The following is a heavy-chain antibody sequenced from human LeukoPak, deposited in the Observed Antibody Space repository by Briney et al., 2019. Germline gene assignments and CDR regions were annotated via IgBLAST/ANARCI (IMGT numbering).Heavy chain of an antibody. CDR3: ARMGDYYYYYGMDV. Sequence: GPVLGENTEDPPPACPPSGFSLRHGRKGVGWIPQPPGEALGGLAHIFSNDEKSYSASLKSRLTISKDTSKSQVVLTMTNMDPVDTATYYCARMGDYYYYYGMDVWGKGATVTVSS. CDR2: IFSNDEK. D-gene: IGHD3-16*01. CDR1: GFSLRHGRKG. V-gene: IGHV2-26*01. J-gene: IGHJ6*04.